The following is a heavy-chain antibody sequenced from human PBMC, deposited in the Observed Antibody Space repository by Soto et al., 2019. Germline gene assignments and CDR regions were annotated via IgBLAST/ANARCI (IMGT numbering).Heavy chain of an antibody. CDR2: INHSGST. CDR1: GGSFSGYY. J-gene: IGHJ5*02. Sequence: SETLSLTCAVYGGSFSGYYWSWIRQPPGKGLEWIGEINHSGSTNYNPSLKSRVTISVDTSKNQFSLKLSSVTAADTAVYYCARQGVAGTPWFDPWGQGTLVTVSS. D-gene: IGHD6-19*01. CDR3: ARQGVAGTPWFDP. V-gene: IGHV4-34*01.